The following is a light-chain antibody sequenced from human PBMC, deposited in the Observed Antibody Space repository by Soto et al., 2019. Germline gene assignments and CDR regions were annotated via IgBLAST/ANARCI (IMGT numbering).Light chain of an antibody. V-gene: IGKV3-20*01. Sequence: EIVLTQSPGTLSLSPGERATLSCRASQSVSSSYLAWYQQKPGQAPRLLIYGASSRATGIPDRFSGRGSGTDITLTISTLEPEDFTVYYCQQYGSSSWTFGQGTKMEIK. CDR2: GAS. CDR1: QSVSSSY. CDR3: QQYGSSSWT. J-gene: IGKJ1*01.